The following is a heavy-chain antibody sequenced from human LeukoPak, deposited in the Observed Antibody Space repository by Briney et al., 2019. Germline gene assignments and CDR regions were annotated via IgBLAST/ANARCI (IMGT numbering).Heavy chain of an antibody. J-gene: IGHJ4*02. CDR1: GFTFSSYS. D-gene: IGHD3-9*01. CDR2: ISSSSSYI. Sequence: AGSLRLSCAASGFTFSSYSMNWVRQAPGKGLEWVSSISSSSSYIYYADSVKGITTISRTTTKNSLYQQMHILRAETAAVYYWASRYFDWPPDGYFDYWGQGTLVTVS. V-gene: IGHV3-21*01. CDR3: ASRYFDWPPDGYFDY.